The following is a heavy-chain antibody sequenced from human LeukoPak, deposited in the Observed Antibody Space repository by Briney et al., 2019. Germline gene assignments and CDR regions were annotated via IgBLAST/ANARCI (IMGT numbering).Heavy chain of an antibody. Sequence: GGSLRLSCAASGFTFGDYYMSWIRQAPGMGREWVSYISSGGESTYFADSVEGRFTISRDNAENSLYLQMDSLRAEDTAVYYCARAGLYDFWSASIQTYDYYYYGMDVWGQGTTVTASS. CDR1: GFTFGDYY. J-gene: IGHJ6*02. D-gene: IGHD3-3*01. V-gene: IGHV3-11*01. CDR3: ARAGLYDFWSASIQTYDYYYYGMDV. CDR2: ISSGGEST.